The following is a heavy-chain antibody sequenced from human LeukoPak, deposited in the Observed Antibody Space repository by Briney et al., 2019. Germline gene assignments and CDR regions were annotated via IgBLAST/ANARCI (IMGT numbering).Heavy chain of an antibody. J-gene: IGHJ4*02. CDR3: ARGYGKRFGELLLCY. CDR1: GYTFTSCD. V-gene: IGHV1-8*01. Sequence: ASVKVSCKASGYTFTSCDINWVRQATGQGLEWMGWMNPNSGNTGYAQKFQGRVTMTRNTSISTAYMELSSLRSEDTAVYYCARGYGKRFGELLLCYWGQGTLVTVSS. CDR2: MNPNSGNT. D-gene: IGHD3-10*01.